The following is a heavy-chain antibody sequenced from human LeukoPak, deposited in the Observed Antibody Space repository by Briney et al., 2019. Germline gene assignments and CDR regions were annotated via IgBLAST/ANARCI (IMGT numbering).Heavy chain of an antibody. CDR1: GFTFSSYA. V-gene: IGHV3-23*01. Sequence: GGSLRLSCAASGFTFSSYAMSWVRQAPGKGLEWFSAISGSGGSTYYADSVKGRFTISRDNSKNTLYLQMNSLRAEDTAVYYCAKAPVTNPHDYYYYYYIGVWGKGTTVTVS. CDR2: ISGSGGST. J-gene: IGHJ6*03. D-gene: IGHD4-17*01. CDR3: AKAPVTNPHDYYYYYYIGV.